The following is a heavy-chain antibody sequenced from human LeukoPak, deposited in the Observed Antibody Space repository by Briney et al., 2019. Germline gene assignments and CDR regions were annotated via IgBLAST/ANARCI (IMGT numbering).Heavy chain of an antibody. CDR3: ARLAAARDY. D-gene: IGHD6-13*01. Sequence: GGSLRLSCAASGFTFSDYYMSWIRQAPGKGLEWVSYISSSSSYTNYADSVKGRFPISRDNAKNSLYLQMNSLRAEDTAVYYCARLAAARDYWGQGTLVTVSS. V-gene: IGHV3-11*06. J-gene: IGHJ4*02. CDR1: GFTFSDYY. CDR2: ISSSSSYT.